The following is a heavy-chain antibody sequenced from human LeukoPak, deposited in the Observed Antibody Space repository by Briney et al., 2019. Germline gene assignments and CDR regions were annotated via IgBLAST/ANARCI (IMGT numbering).Heavy chain of an antibody. J-gene: IGHJ4*02. Sequence: ASVKVSCKASGYTFTTYDINWVRQATGQGLEWMGWMNPNSGNTGYAQKFQGRVTMTRSTSISTAYMELSSLTSEDTAVYYCARGWSSRGETYSTLDYWGRGTLVTVSS. CDR2: MNPNSGNT. CDR1: GYTFTTYD. V-gene: IGHV1-8*01. D-gene: IGHD2-15*01. CDR3: ARGWSSRGETYSTLDY.